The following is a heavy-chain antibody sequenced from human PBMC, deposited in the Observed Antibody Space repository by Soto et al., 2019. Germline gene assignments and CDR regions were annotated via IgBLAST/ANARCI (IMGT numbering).Heavy chain of an antibody. CDR2: ISAYNGNT. J-gene: IGHJ3*02. CDR1: GYTFTSYG. CDR3: ARVELRYYDSSGYYSGAFEI. D-gene: IGHD3-22*01. Sequence: GASVKVSCKASGYTFTSYGISWVRQAPGQGLEWMGWISAYNGNTNYAQKLQGRVTMTTDTSTSTAYMELRSLRSDDTAVYYCARVELRYYDSSGYYSGAFEIWGQGTMVTVSS. V-gene: IGHV1-18*01.